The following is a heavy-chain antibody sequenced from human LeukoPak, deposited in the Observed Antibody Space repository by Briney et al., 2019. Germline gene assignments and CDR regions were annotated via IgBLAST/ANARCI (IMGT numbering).Heavy chain of an antibody. CDR2: INWNGGST. Sequence: PGGSLRPSCAASGFTFDDYGMSWVRQAPGKGLEWVSGINWNGGSTGYADSVKGRFTISRDNAKNSLYLQMNSLRAEDTALYYCARDGGPLTIAVSDYWGQGTLVTVSS. CDR3: ARDGGPLTIAVSDY. J-gene: IGHJ4*02. CDR1: GFTFDDYG. V-gene: IGHV3-20*04. D-gene: IGHD2-15*01.